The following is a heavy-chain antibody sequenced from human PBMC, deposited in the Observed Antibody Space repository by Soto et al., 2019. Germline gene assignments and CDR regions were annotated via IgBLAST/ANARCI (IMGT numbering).Heavy chain of an antibody. J-gene: IGHJ4*02. CDR2: ISGSGGST. CDR3: ANNRGRFAGIAAAGTSY. D-gene: IGHD6-13*01. Sequence: GGSLRLSCAASGFTFSSYAMSWVRQAPGKGLEWVSAISGSGGSTYYADSVKGRFTISRDNSKNTLYLQMNSLRAEDTAVYYCANNRGRFAGIAAAGTSYWGQGTLVTVSS. V-gene: IGHV3-23*01. CDR1: GFTFSSYA.